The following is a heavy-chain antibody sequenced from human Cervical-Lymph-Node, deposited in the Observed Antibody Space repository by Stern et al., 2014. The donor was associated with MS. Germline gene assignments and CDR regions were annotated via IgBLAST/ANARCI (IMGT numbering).Heavy chain of an antibody. CDR3: ARARVGDYARSPHLDS. D-gene: IGHD4-17*01. V-gene: IGHV3-21*01. CDR2: IRNNSTHT. Sequence: DVQLVESGGGLVNPGESLRLSCDASGFTFSHYSINWVRQAPGKGLEWISSIRNNSTHTYYADSVECRFAIARDSAKDSVSLHMVSLRAEDTAVYYCARARVGDYARSPHLDSWGQGTLVTVSS. CDR1: GFTFSHYS. J-gene: IGHJ4*02.